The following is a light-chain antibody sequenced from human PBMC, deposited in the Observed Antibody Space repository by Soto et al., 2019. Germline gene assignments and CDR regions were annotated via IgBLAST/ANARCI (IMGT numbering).Light chain of an antibody. CDR1: SSNIGNNF. Sequence: QSVLTQPPSVSAAPGQKVTISCSGSSSNIGNNFVSWYQHLPGTAPKLLIYDNNKRPSGIPDRFSGTKSGTSATLGITGLQTGEEAHDYCATWDISLIAGVFGGGTQLTVL. V-gene: IGLV1-51*01. CDR3: ATWDISLIAGV. J-gene: IGLJ2*01. CDR2: DNN.